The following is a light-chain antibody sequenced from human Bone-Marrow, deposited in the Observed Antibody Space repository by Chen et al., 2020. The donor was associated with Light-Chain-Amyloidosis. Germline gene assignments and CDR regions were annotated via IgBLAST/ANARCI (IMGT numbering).Light chain of an antibody. V-gene: IGKV1-5*01. CDR2: DAS. CDR1: QNINRW. J-gene: IGKJ4*01. CDR3: QHYDLYSSLT. Sequence: DIQMTQSPSTLSASVGDRVTITCRASQNINRWLAWYQQRPGKAPKPLIYDASHLQSGAPSRFSGSGSGTEFTLTINRLQPDDFATYYCQHYDLYSSLTFGGGTKVEIK.